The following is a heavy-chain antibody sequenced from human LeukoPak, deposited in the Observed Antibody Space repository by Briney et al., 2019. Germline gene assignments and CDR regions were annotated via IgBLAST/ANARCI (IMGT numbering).Heavy chain of an antibody. CDR2: IIPIFGTA. Sequence: ASVKVSCKASGGTFSSYAISWVRQAPGQGLKWMGGIIPIFGTANYAQKLQGRVTMTTDTSTSTACMELRSLRSDDTAVYYCARYYYGSGRSIDYWGQGTLVTVSS. CDR3: ARYYYGSGRSIDY. J-gene: IGHJ4*02. D-gene: IGHD3-10*01. CDR1: GGTFSSYA. V-gene: IGHV1-69*05.